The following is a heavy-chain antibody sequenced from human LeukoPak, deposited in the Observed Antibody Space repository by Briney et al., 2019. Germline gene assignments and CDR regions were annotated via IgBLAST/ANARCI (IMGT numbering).Heavy chain of an antibody. CDR3: GRGHYGLDV. J-gene: IGHJ6*02. Sequence: GGSLRLSCTASGFSISGHWQTWVRQTPGKGLEWVAHINADGSETSYAGSVKGRSTISKDSVENSVTLQMNSLRVEDTGVYYCGRGHYGLDVWGQGATVTVSS. CDR1: GFSISGHW. V-gene: IGHV3-7*01. CDR2: INADGSET.